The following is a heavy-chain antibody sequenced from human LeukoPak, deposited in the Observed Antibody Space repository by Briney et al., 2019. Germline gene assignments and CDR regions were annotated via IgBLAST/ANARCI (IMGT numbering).Heavy chain of an antibody. CDR2: IIPIFGTA. V-gene: IGHV1-69*06. CDR3: ARELRPINYDFWSGYSALDP. Sequence: GASVKVSCKASGGTFSSYAISWVRQAPGQGLEWMGGIIPIFGTANYAQKFQGRVTITADKSTSTAYMELSSLRSEDTAVYYCARELRPINYDFWSGYSALDPWGQGTLATVSS. J-gene: IGHJ5*02. CDR1: GGTFSSYA. D-gene: IGHD3-3*01.